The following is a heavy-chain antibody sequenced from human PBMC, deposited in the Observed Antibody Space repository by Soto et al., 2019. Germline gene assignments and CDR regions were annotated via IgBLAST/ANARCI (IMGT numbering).Heavy chain of an antibody. CDR3: ASTMYCSGGSCYSGRVDYYYGMDV. D-gene: IGHD2-15*01. CDR1: GYTFTSYY. V-gene: IGHV1-46*01. J-gene: IGHJ6*02. CDR2: INPSGGST. Sequence: QVQLVQSGAEVKKPGASVKVSCKASGYTFTSYYMHWVRQAPGQGLEWMGIINPSGGSTSYAQKFQGRVTMTRDTSTSTVYIELSSLRSEDTAVYYCASTMYCSGGSCYSGRVDYYYGMDVWGQGTTVTVSS.